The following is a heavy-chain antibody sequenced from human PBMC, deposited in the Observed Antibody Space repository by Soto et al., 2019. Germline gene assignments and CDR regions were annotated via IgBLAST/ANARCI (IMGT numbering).Heavy chain of an antibody. V-gene: IGHV4-39*01. J-gene: IGHJ4*02. CDR2: IYYRGNA. CDR1: DDSINSDKYY. D-gene: IGHD3-9*01. CDR3: ARLEGLATISYYFDF. Sequence: QLQLQESGPGLVKPSETLSLTCSVSDDSINSDKYYWGWIRQPPGKGLEWIGSIYYRGNAYYNPSLQTRVTISLDKSMSQFSLKLNSVTPADSAVYFCARLEGLATISYYFDFWGPGALVTVSS.